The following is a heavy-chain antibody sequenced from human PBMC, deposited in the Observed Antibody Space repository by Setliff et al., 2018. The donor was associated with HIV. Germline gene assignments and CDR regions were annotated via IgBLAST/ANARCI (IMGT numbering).Heavy chain of an antibody. CDR3: ARLESGVFDI. V-gene: IGHV4-38-2*01. J-gene: IGHJ3*02. Sequence: SETLSLTCAVSGYSISSGYYWAWIRQPPGKGLEWIGHIYRTGSTYSNPSLKRRVTISVDTSKNQFSLKLTSVTAADTAVYYCARLESGVFDIWGQGTMVTVSS. D-gene: IGHD2-8*01. CDR2: IYRTGST. CDR1: GYSISSGYY.